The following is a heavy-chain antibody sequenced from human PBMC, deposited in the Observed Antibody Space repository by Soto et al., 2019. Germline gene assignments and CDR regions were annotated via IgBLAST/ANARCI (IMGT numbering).Heavy chain of an antibody. Sequence: SETLSLTCTVSGGSISSSSYYWGWIRQPPGKGLEWIGSIYYSGSTYYNPSLKNRVTISVDTSKNQFSLKLSSVTAADTAVYYCARPTAVHYYGMDVWGQGTTVT. J-gene: IGHJ6*02. CDR3: ARPTAVHYYGMDV. V-gene: IGHV4-39*01. CDR1: GGSISSSSYY. CDR2: IYYSGST. D-gene: IGHD2-21*02.